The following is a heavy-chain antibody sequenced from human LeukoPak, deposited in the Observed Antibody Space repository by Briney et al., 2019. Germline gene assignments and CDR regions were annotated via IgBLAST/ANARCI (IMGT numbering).Heavy chain of an antibody. CDR2: IYTSGST. CDR1: GYSISNAYY. CDR3: ARDSGTTGEVKFDP. D-gene: IGHD3-10*01. V-gene: IGHV4-4*07. Sequence: SSETLSLTCTVSGYSISNAYYWSWIRQPAGKGLEWIGRIYTSGSTDYNPSLKSRVTMSVDTSKNQFSLKLSSVTAADTAVYYCARDSGTTGEVKFDPWGQGTLVTVSS. J-gene: IGHJ5*02.